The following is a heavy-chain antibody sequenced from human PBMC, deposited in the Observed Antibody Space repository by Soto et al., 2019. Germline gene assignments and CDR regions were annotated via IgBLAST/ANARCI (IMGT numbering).Heavy chain of an antibody. Sequence: QVQLVQSGAEVKKPGASVKVSCKASGYTFTGYYMHWVRQAPGQGLEWMGWINPNSGGTNYAQKFQGRVTMTRDTSISTAYMELSRLRSDDTAVYYCATVFADIVVVPAASGMDVWGQGTTVTVSS. CDR1: GYTFTGYY. CDR3: ATVFADIVVVPAASGMDV. V-gene: IGHV1-2*02. CDR2: INPNSGGT. J-gene: IGHJ6*02. D-gene: IGHD2-2*01.